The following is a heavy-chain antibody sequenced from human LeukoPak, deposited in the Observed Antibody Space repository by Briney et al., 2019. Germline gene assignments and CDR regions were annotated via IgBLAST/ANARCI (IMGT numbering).Heavy chain of an antibody. J-gene: IGHJ4*02. D-gene: IGHD3-22*01. CDR1: GYTFTCYY. Sequence: ASVKVSCKASGYTFTCYYMHWVRQAPGQGLEWMGWINPNSGGTNYAQKFQGRVTMTRDTSISTAYMELSRLRSDDTAVYYCARDPRYYYDSSGYDWGQGTLVTVSS. CDR2: INPNSGGT. CDR3: ARDPRYYYDSSGYD. V-gene: IGHV1-2*02.